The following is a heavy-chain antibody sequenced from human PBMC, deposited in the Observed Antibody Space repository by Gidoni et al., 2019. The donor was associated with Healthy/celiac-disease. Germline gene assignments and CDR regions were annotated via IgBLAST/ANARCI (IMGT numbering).Heavy chain of an antibody. Sequence: EVQLVESGGGLVQPGGSLRLSCAASGFTFSSYEMNWVRQAPGKGLEWVSYISSSGSTIYYADSVKGRFTISRDNAKNSLYLQMNSLRAEDTAVYYCASYVDTAMESVASYYYYYYGMDVWGQGTTVTVSS. CDR3: ASYVDTAMESVASYYYYYYGMDV. CDR1: GFTFSSYE. CDR2: ISSSGSTI. V-gene: IGHV3-48*03. J-gene: IGHJ6*02. D-gene: IGHD5-18*01.